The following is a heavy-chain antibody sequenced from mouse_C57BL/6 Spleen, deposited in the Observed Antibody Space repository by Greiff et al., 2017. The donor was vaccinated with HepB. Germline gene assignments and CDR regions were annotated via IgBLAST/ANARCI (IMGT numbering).Heavy chain of an antibody. J-gene: IGHJ4*01. CDR1: GFSLTSYG. Sequence: QVQLKQSGPGLVQPSQSLSITCTVSGFSLTSYGVHWVRQSPGKGLEWLGVIWSGGSTDYNAAFISRLSISNDNSKSQVFFKMNSLQADDTAIYYCARKTYYSNYDAMDYWGQGTSVTVSS. V-gene: IGHV2-2*01. CDR2: IWSGGST. D-gene: IGHD2-5*01. CDR3: ARKTYYSNYDAMDY.